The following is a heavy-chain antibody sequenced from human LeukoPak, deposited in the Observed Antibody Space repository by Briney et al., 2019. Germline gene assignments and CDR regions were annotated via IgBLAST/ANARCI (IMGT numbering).Heavy chain of an antibody. Sequence: SETLSLTCTVSRASILSYYWSWIRQSPGKGLEWIAYQYYNGSANYNPSLRSRVTISLDTSKNQLSLKLSSVTAADTAVYFCTRRVITMVSGGDYYFALDIWGQGTSVIVSS. CDR2: QYYNGSA. CDR1: RASILSYY. D-gene: IGHD3-10*01. J-gene: IGHJ6*02. CDR3: TRRVITMVSGGDYYFALDI. V-gene: IGHV4-59*01.